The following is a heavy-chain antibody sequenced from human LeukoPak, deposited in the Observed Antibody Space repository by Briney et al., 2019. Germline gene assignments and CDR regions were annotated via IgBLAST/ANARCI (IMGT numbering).Heavy chain of an antibody. CDR3: ARDSKVG. CDR2: ISSSSSYI. V-gene: IGHV3-21*01. CDR1: GFIFSTYG. J-gene: IGHJ4*02. Sequence: GGSLRLSCAASGFIFSTYGMHWVRQAPGKGLEWVSSISSSSSYIYYADSVKGRFTISRDNAKNSLYLQMNSLRAEDTAVYYCARDSKVGWGQGTLVTVSS.